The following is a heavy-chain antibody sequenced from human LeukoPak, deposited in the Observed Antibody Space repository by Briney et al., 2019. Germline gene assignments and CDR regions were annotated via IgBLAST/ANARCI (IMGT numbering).Heavy chain of an antibody. CDR2: IYPGASDI. CDR3: ARAGSGSSSYGMDG. V-gene: IGHV5-51*01. J-gene: IGHJ6*04. Sequence: GESLKISCQASGYTFTTYWIAWVRRMPGKGLEWLGTIYPGASDIKYSPSFQGHVTISADKSFQTAFLQWSSLKASDTAIYYCARAGSGSSSYGMDGWGRGTTVTVSS. D-gene: IGHD3-10*01. CDR1: GYTFTTYW.